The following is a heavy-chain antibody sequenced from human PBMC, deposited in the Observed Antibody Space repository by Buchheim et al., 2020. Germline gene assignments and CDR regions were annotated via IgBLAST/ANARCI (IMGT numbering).Heavy chain of an antibody. CDR3: TRVGSYGDYDY. CDR2: MNPSGGST. J-gene: IGHJ4*02. Sequence: QVQLVQSGAEVKKPGASVRVSCKASGYTFTSYYIHWVRQAPGQGLEWMGMMNPSGGSTTYAQKFQGRVTMIRDTSTSTVYMGLSSLKSEDTAVYCCTRVGSYGDYDYWGQGTL. D-gene: IGHD4-17*01. CDR1: GYTFTSYY. V-gene: IGHV1-46*01.